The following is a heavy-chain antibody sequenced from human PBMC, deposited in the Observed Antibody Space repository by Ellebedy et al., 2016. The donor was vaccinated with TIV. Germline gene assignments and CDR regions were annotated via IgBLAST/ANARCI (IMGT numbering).Heavy chain of an antibody. CDR1: GWSFSGYY. Sequence: SETLSLXXAAYGWSFSGYYWSWIRQPPGKGLEWIGEINHSGSTNYNPSLKSRVTISVDTSKNQFSLKLSSVTAADTAVYYCARDRSYYEFWGQGTLVTVSS. CDR2: INHSGST. V-gene: IGHV4-34*01. CDR3: ARDRSYYEF. J-gene: IGHJ4*02.